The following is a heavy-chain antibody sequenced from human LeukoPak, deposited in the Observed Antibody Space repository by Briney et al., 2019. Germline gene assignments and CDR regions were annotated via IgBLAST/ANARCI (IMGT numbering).Heavy chain of an antibody. V-gene: IGHV1-18*04. CDR2: ISAYNGNT. Sequence: ASVKVSCKASGYTFTSYYMHWVRQAPGQGLEWMGWISAYNGNTNYAQKLQGRVTMTTDTSTSTVYMELSSLRSEDTAVYYCARGGHILTAPFDYWGQGTLVTVSS. J-gene: IGHJ4*02. CDR3: ARGGHILTAPFDY. D-gene: IGHD3-9*01. CDR1: GYTFTSYY.